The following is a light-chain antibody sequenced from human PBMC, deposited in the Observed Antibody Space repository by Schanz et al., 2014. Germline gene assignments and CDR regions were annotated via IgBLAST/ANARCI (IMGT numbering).Light chain of an antibody. J-gene: IGKJ1*01. Sequence: EVVMTQSPATLSVSPGERATLSCRASQSVSSNLAWYQQKPGQAPRLLIYGTSTRATGVPARFSGSGSGTEFTLTISSLQSEDFAVYYCQQFHDWPPSFGQGTKLEIE. V-gene: IGKV3-15*01. CDR3: QQFHDWPPS. CDR1: QSVSSN. CDR2: GTS.